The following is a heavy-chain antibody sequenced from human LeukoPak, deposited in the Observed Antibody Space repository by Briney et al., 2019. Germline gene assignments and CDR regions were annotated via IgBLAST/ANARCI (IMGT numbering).Heavy chain of an antibody. D-gene: IGHD6-19*01. Sequence: ASVKVSCKAFGYTFTSNYMHWVRQAPGQGLEWMGWINPNSGGTNYAQKFQGRVTMTRDTSISTAYMELSRLRSDDTAVYYCAAAPQWLVPFYWGQGTLVTVSS. CDR3: AAAPQWLVPFY. V-gene: IGHV1-2*02. CDR1: GYTFTSNY. CDR2: INPNSGGT. J-gene: IGHJ4*02.